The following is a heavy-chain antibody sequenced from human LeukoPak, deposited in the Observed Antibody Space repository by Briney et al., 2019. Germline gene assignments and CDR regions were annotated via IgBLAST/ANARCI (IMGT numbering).Heavy chain of an antibody. J-gene: IGHJ6*02. Sequence: ASVKVSCKASGYTFTGYYMHWVRQAPGQGLEWMGWINPNSGGTNYAQKFQGRVTMTRDTSISTAYMELSRLRSDDTAVYYCASQASDFWSGYYALAYYYYGMDVWGQGTTVTVSS. D-gene: IGHD3-3*01. CDR3: ASQASDFWSGYYALAYYYYGMDV. CDR2: INPNSGGT. V-gene: IGHV1-2*02. CDR1: GYTFTGYY.